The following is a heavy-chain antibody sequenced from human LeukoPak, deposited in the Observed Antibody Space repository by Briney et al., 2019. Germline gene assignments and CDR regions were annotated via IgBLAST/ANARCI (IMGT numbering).Heavy chain of an antibody. J-gene: IGHJ5*02. D-gene: IGHD3-22*01. CDR3: ARDVFTMIVVVTRSSRFDP. V-gene: IGHV1-69*05. CDR2: IIPIFGTA. CDR1: GGTFSSYA. Sequence: SVKVSCKASGGTFSSYAISWVRQAPGQGLEWMGGIIPIFGTANYAQKFQGRVTITTDESTSTAYMELSSLRSEDTAVYYCARDVFTMIVVVTRSSRFDPWGQGTLVTVSS.